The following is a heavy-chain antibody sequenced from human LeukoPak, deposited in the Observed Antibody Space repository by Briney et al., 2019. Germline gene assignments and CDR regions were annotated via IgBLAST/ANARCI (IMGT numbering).Heavy chain of an antibody. CDR3: ARFVPPLDYLFDS. CDR2: TYNSGIT. J-gene: IGHJ5*01. Sequence: SETLSLTCTVSGGSISGYYWTWIRQLPGKGLEWIGYTYNSGITNYNPSLKSRVTVSVDTSKNQFSLRLTSVTAADTAVYYCARFVPPLDYLFDSWGHGTLVNVSS. CDR1: GGSISGYY. D-gene: IGHD4-11*01. V-gene: IGHV4-59*08.